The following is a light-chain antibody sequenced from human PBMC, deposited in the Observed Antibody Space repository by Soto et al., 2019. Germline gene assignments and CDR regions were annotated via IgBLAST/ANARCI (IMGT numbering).Light chain of an antibody. CDR1: SRDVGGSNY. J-gene: IGLJ2*01. V-gene: IGLV2-14*01. CDR2: EVS. CDR3: SSYTESTLLI. Sequence: QSVLIQPASVSGSPGQSITISCTGTSRDVGGSNYVSWYQHHPHRAPKLLIYEVSYRPSGVSSRFSGSKSGNTASLTISGLQAEDEADYYCSSYTESTLLIFGGGTKVTVL.